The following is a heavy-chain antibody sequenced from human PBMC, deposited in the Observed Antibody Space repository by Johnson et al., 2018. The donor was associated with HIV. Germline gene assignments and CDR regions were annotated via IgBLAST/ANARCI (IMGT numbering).Heavy chain of an antibody. CDR3: GGSYYYDSSGYYARNAFYI. Sequence: VQLVESGGGLVQPGGSLRLACAASGFTFSSYDMHWVRQATGKGLEWVSVIYSGGSTYYADSVKGRFTISRDNSKNTLYLQMNSLRAEDTAVYYCGGSYYYDSSGYYARNAFYIWGQGTMVTVSS. V-gene: IGHV3-66*02. CDR2: IYSGGST. CDR1: GFTFSSYD. D-gene: IGHD3-22*01. J-gene: IGHJ3*02.